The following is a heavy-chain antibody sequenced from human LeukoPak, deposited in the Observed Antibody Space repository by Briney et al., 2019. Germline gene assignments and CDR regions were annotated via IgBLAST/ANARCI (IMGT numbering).Heavy chain of an antibody. D-gene: IGHD3-3*01. J-gene: IGHJ4*02. CDR2: IYYSGST. V-gene: IGHV4-59*01. CDR3: TGGKYYDFWSGYYFDY. CDR1: GGSISSYY. Sequence: PSETLSLTCTVSGGSISSYYWSWIRQPPRKGLEWIGYIYYSGSTNYNPSLKSRVTISVDTSKNQFSLKLSSVTAADTAVYYCTGGKYYDFWSGYYFDYWGQGTLVTVSS.